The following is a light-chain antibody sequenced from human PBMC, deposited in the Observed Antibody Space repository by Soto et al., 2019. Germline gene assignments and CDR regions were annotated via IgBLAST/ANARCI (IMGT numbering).Light chain of an antibody. CDR1: QSVLYSSNNKNY. CDR2: WAS. J-gene: IGKJ1*01. V-gene: IGKV4-1*01. CDR3: QQYYSTWV. Sequence: DIVMTQSPDSLAVSLGERATINCKSSQSVLYSSNNKNYLAWYQQKPGQPPKLLIYWASTRESGVPDRFSGSGSGTDFTVTISSLQAEDVAVYYCQQYYSTWVFGQGTKVEIK.